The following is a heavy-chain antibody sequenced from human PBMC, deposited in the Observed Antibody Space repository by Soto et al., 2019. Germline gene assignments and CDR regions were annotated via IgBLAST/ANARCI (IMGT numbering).Heavy chain of an antibody. CDR2: IFYNGTT. Sequence: TSETLSHTSPVSGGLTRTYYWSWIRQPPGEGLQWIGYIFYNGTTNYHPSLKSRVTMSVNTSKNQFSLNLRSVTAADTAIYYCARVDYYYTNDARYYFDYWGQGAQVTVS. CDR3: ARVDYYYTNDARYYFDY. CDR1: GGLTRTYY. D-gene: IGHD2-8*01. V-gene: IGHV4-59*01. J-gene: IGHJ4*02.